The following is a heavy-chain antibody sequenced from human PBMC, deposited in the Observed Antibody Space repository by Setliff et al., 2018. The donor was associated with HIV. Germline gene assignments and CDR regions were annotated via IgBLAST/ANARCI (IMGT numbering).Heavy chain of an antibody. D-gene: IGHD6-13*01. CDR2: INHSRTT. Sequence: PSETLSLTCAVYGGSFSGYYWSWIRQPPGKGLEWIGEINHSRTTNYNPSLQSRITISVDTSKNRFSLKMRSVTAADTAVYYCARGGDSSSWYWGRWFDPWGQGTLVTSPQ. J-gene: IGHJ5*02. CDR3: ARGGDSSSWYWGRWFDP. V-gene: IGHV4-34*01. CDR1: GGSFSGYY.